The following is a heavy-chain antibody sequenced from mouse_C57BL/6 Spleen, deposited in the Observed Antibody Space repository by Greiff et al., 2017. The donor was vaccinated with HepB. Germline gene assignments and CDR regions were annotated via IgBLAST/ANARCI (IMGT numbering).Heavy chain of an antibody. CDR1: GFTFSDYG. CDR2: ISSGSSTI. J-gene: IGHJ2*01. Sequence: EVKLVESGGGLVKPGGSLKLSCAASGFTFSDYGMHWVRQAPEKGLEWVAYISSGSSTIYYADTVKGRCTISRDNAKNTLFLQMTSLRSEDTAMYYCARDDYEGDYFDYWGQGTTLTVSS. CDR3: ARDDYEGDYFDY. V-gene: IGHV5-17*01. D-gene: IGHD2-4*01.